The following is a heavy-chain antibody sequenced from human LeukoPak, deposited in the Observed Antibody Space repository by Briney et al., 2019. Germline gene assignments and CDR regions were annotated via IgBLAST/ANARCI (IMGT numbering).Heavy chain of an antibody. V-gene: IGHV1-69*13. CDR1: GGTFSSYA. D-gene: IGHD5-24*01. CDR2: IIPIFGTA. Sequence: ASVKVSCKASGGTFSSYAISWVRQAPGQGLEWMGGIIPIFGTANYAQKFQGRVTITADESTNTAYMELSSLRSEDTAVYYCATVEMATITSEWGQGTLVTVSS. J-gene: IGHJ4*02. CDR3: ATVEMATITSE.